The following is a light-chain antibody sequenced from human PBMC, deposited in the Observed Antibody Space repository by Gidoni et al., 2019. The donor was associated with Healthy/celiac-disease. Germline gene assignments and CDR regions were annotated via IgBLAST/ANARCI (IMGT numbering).Light chain of an antibody. V-gene: IGKV1-33*01. CDR2: DAS. CDR1: QDISNY. J-gene: IGKJ3*01. CDR3: QQYDNLPLGFT. Sequence: IKMTQSQSSLSASVGDRVTITCQASQDISNYLNWYQQKPGKAPKLLIYDASNLETGVPSRFSGSGSGTDFTFTISSLQPEDIATYYCQQYDNLPLGFTFGPGTKVDIK.